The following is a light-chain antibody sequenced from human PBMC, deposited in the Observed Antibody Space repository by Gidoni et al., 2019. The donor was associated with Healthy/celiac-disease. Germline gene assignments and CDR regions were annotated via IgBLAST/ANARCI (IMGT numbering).Light chain of an antibody. Sequence: SALTQPRSVSGSPGQSVTISCTGTSSDVGGYNYVSWYQQHPGKAPKLMIYDVSNRPSGVPARFSGSKSGNTASLTISGLQAEDEADYYCFSYAVSPYVFGTGTKVTVL. V-gene: IGLV2-11*01. CDR1: SSDVGGYNY. CDR3: FSYAVSPYV. CDR2: DVS. J-gene: IGLJ1*01.